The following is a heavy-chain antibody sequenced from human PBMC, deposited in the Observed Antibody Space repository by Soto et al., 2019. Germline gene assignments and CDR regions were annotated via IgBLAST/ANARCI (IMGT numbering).Heavy chain of an antibody. D-gene: IGHD3-22*01. V-gene: IGHV3-53*01. CDR3: ARDLGYYDSSGYFDY. Sequence: DVQLVESGGGLIQPGESLRLSCAAFGLTISGKKYVAWVRQAPGKGLEWVSGLYDVDGSFYADSVKGRFTISRDNAKNSLYLQMNSLRVEDTAVYYCARDLGYYDSSGYFDYWGQGTLVTVSS. CDR2: LYDVDGS. J-gene: IGHJ4*02. CDR1: GLTISGKKY.